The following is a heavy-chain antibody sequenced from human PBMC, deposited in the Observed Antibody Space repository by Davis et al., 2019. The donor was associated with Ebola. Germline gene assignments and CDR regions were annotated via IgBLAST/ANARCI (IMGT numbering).Heavy chain of an antibody. J-gene: IGHJ4*02. CDR1: GGSISSYY. V-gene: IGHV4-39*01. CDR3: ARPGYSYGSFDY. D-gene: IGHD5-18*01. CDR2: IYYSGST. Sequence: SETLSLTCTVSGGSISSYYWSWIRQPPGKGLEWIGSIYYSGSTYYNPSLKSRVTISVDTSKNQFSLKLSSVTAADTAVYYCARPGYSYGSFDYWGQGTLVTVSS.